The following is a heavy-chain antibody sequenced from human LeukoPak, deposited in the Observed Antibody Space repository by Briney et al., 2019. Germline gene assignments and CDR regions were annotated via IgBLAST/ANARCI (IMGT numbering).Heavy chain of an antibody. D-gene: IGHD2-21*01. CDR1: GFTFSRHW. Sequence: GGSLRLACAASGFTFSRHWMYWVRQAPGKGLVWVSRIISDGSNTTYADSVKGRFTISRDNSKNTLYLQMNSLRAEDTAVYYCARAGPLFGTFDYWGQGTLVTVSS. J-gene: IGHJ4*02. CDR3: ARAGPLFGTFDY. CDR2: IISDGSNT. V-gene: IGHV3-74*01.